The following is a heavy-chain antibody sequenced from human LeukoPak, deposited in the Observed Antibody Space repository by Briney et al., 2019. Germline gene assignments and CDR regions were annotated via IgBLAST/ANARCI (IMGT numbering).Heavy chain of an antibody. CDR1: GFTFSSYG. V-gene: IGHV3-33*01. Sequence: GGSLRLSCATSGFTFSSYGMHWVRQAPGKGLEWVAVIWYDGSNKNYADSVKGRFTISRDNSKNTLSLQMNSLRAEDTAVYYCARGPTIKQWLDAFDIWGQGTMVTVSS. CDR3: ARGPTIKQWLDAFDI. CDR2: IWYDGSNK. J-gene: IGHJ3*02. D-gene: IGHD6-19*01.